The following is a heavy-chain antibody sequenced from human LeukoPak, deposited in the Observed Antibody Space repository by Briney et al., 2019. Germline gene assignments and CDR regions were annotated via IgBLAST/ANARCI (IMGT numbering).Heavy chain of an antibody. CDR3: ARYPTIAVAGSDAFDI. CDR1: GYTFTGYY. Sequence: ASVKVSCKASGYTFTGYYMHWVRQAPGQGLEWMGWINPSGGSTSYAQKFQGRVTMTRDTSTSTVYMELSSLRSEDTAVYYCARYPTIAVAGSDAFDIWGQGTMVTVSS. J-gene: IGHJ3*02. D-gene: IGHD6-19*01. V-gene: IGHV1-46*01. CDR2: INPSGGST.